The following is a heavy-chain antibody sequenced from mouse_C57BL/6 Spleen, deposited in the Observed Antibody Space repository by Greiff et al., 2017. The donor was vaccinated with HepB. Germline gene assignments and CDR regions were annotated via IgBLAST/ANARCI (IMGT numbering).Heavy chain of an antibody. J-gene: IGHJ3*01. V-gene: IGHV14-4*01. CDR1: GFNIKADY. CDR3: TRAYGSSYGFAY. CDR2: IDPENGDT. Sequence: EVQLQESGAELVRPGASVKLSCTASGFNIKADYMHWVKQRPEQGLEWIGWIDPENGDTEYASKFQGKATITADTSSNPAYLQLSSLTSKDTAVYYCTRAYGSSYGFAYWGQGTLVTVSA. D-gene: IGHD1-1*01.